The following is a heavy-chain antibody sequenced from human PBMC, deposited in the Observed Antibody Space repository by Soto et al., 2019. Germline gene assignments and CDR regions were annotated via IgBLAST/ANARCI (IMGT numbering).Heavy chain of an antibody. CDR3: ARYSSNWFQTEGMDV. CDR2: IDTSGNT. J-gene: IGHJ6*02. CDR1: GGSISTYY. D-gene: IGHD6-13*01. V-gene: IGHV4-4*07. Sequence: SETLSLTCTVSGGSISTYYWSWIRQPAGKGLEWIGRIDTSGNTNYNPSLKSRVTMSVDTSKKQFSLKLTSVTAADTAVYYCARYSSNWFQTEGMDVWGQGTTVT.